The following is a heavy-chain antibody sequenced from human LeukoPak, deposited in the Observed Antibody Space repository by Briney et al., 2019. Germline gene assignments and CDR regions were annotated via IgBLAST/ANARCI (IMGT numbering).Heavy chain of an antibody. V-gene: IGHV3-23*01. CDR3: AKCTTYTTGWCNWLDP. J-gene: IGHJ5*02. Sequence: GGSLRLSCAAFGFTLRSYAMTCAPQSRGKGLECVSSIRGRGTGTLYADSVKGRFSISRDDSKITMYLQMNSLRAEDTAIYYCAKCTTYTTGWCNWLDPWGQGTLVTVSS. D-gene: IGHD2/OR15-2a*01. CDR1: GFTLRSYA. CDR2: IRGRGTGT.